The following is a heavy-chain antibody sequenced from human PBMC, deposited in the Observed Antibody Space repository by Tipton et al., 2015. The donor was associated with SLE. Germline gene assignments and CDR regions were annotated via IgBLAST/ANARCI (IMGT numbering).Heavy chain of an antibody. CDR2: FSGSGGST. V-gene: IGHV3-23*01. D-gene: IGHD3-22*01. CDR1: GFTFSDYY. Sequence: SLRLSCAASGFTFSDYYMSWIRQAPGKGLEWVSAFSGSGGSTYYADSVKGRFTISRDNSKNTLYLQMNSLRAEDTAVYYCAKGEGDSSGYYPYYGMEVWGQGTTVTVSS. J-gene: IGHJ6*01. CDR3: AKGEGDSSGYYPYYGMEV.